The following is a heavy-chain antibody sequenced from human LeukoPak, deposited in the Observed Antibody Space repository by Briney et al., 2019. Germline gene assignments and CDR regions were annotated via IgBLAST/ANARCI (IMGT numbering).Heavy chain of an antibody. CDR1: GGSISSSNYY. D-gene: IGHD3-22*01. V-gene: IGHV4-30-4*01. CDR3: ASYDNSGTRSVN. CDR2: VYSSGNA. Sequence: PSETLSLTCTVSGGSISSSNYYWSWIRQPPGKGLEWIGYVYSSGNAYYSPSLKSRVTLSVDTSKNHFSLKLSSVTAADTAVYYCASYDNSGTRSVNWGQGTLVTVSS. J-gene: IGHJ4*02.